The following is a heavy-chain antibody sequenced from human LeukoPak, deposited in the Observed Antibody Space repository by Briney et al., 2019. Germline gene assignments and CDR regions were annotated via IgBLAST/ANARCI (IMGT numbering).Heavy chain of an antibody. CDR2: IYYSGST. Sequence: SETLSLTCTVSGGSISSYYWSWIRQPPGKGLEWIGYIYYSGSTNYNPSLKSRVTISVDTSKNQFSLKLSSVTAADTAVYYCARRMEWGSYRPSLWFDPWGQGTVVTVSS. CDR3: ARRMEWGSYRPSLWFDP. J-gene: IGHJ5*02. V-gene: IGHV4-59*08. D-gene: IGHD3-16*02. CDR1: GGSISSYY.